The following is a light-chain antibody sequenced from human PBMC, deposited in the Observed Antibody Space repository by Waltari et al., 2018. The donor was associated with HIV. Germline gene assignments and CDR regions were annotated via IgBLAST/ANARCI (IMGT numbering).Light chain of an antibody. CDR1: QTVSSS. CDR3: HQRSVWPLFT. V-gene: IGKV3-11*01. Sequence: EIVLTQSPATLSLSPGERVTLSCRASQTVSSSLAWYQQRPGQAPRLLIYDASIRAAGIPARFRGSGSGTDFSLTITSLEPEDFAIYYCHQRSVWPLFTFGQGTKLVIK. CDR2: DAS. J-gene: IGKJ2*01.